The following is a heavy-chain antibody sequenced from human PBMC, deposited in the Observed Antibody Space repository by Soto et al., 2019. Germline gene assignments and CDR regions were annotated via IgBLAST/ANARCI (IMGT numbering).Heavy chain of an antibody. CDR3: ERDAASSSWYGGDYFDY. V-gene: IGHV1-2*02. CDR1: GDTFPGYY. D-gene: IGHD6-13*01. J-gene: IGHJ4*02. CDR2: INPNSGGT. Sequence: ASVKVSCKASGDTFPGYYMHWVRQAPGQGLEWMGWINPNSGGTNYAQKFQGRVTMTRDTSISTAYMELRRMRSDDTAVYYCERDAASSSWYGGDYFDYWGQGTLV.